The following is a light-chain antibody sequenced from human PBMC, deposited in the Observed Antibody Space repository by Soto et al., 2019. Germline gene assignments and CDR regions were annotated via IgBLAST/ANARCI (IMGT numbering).Light chain of an antibody. CDR1: HSISRW. CDR2: HAS. Sequence: DIQMTQSPSTLSASVGNSVTISCRASHSISRWLAWYQQKPGKAPTLLIYHASNLQSGVPSRFSGSGSGTDFTLTISSLQPEDFATYFCQQSYSTPPWTFGQGTKVDIK. J-gene: IGKJ1*01. V-gene: IGKV1-39*01. CDR3: QQSYSTPPWT.